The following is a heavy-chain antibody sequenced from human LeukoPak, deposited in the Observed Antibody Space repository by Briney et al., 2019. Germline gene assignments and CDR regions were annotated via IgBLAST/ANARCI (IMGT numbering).Heavy chain of an antibody. CDR1: GDSISSSSYY. Sequence: SETLSLTCTVSGDSISSSSYYWGWIRQPPGKGLEWVGSTHYSGSTYYSPSLKSRATISVDTSKNQFSLKLSSVTASDTAVYYSARHDGYTNFDYWGQGTLVTVSS. J-gene: IGHJ4*02. CDR2: THYSGST. CDR3: ARHDGYTNFDY. V-gene: IGHV4-39*01. D-gene: IGHD5-24*01.